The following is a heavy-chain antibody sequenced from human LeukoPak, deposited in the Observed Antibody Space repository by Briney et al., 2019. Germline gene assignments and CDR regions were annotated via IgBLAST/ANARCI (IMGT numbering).Heavy chain of an antibody. CDR1: GGTFSSYA. Sequence: SVKVSCKASGGTFSSYAISWVRQAPGQGLEWMGGIIPNFGTANYAQKFQGRVTITTDESTSTAYMELSSLRSEDTAVYYCARGFRYFDWLAPFDYWGQGTLVTVSS. J-gene: IGHJ4*02. V-gene: IGHV1-69*05. CDR2: IIPNFGTA. D-gene: IGHD3-9*01. CDR3: ARGFRYFDWLAPFDY.